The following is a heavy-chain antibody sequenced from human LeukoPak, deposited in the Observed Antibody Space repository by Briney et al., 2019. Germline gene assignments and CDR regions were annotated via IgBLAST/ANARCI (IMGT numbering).Heavy chain of an antibody. CDR1: GFTFSSYS. J-gene: IGHJ4*02. CDR3: ATIAVAAQYYFDY. CDR2: ISSSSSYI. V-gene: IGHV3-21*01. Sequence: GGSLRLSCAASGFTFSSYSMNWVRQAPGKGLEWVSSISSSSSYIYYADSVKGRFTISRDNAKNSLYLQMNSLRAEDTAVYYCATIAVAAQYYFDYWGQGTLVTVSS. D-gene: IGHD6-19*01.